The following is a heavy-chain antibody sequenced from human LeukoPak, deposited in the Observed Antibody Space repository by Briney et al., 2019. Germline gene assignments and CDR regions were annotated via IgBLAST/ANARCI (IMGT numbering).Heavy chain of an antibody. Sequence: GGSLRLSCAASGFTFSSYEMNWVRQAPGKGLEWISYINAKGDTIYYANSVRGRFTISRENARNSVYLQMNSLRAEDTASYYCVSAYGGLLDYWGQGTLVTVPS. V-gene: IGHV3-48*03. CDR1: GFTFSSYE. CDR3: VSAYGGLLDY. D-gene: IGHD3-16*01. CDR2: INAKGDTI. J-gene: IGHJ4*02.